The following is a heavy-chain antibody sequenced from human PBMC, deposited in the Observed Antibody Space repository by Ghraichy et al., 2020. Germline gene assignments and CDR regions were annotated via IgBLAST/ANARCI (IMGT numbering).Heavy chain of an antibody. CDR1: GGSISSYY. V-gene: IGHV4-59*08. J-gene: IGHJ5*02. D-gene: IGHD3-3*01. Sequence: LSLTCTVSGGSISSYYWSWIRQPPGKGLEWIGYIYYSGSTNYNPSLKSRVTISVDTSKNQFSLKLSSVTAADTAVYYCARHHYDFWSGYYLNWFDPWGQGTLVTVSS. CDR2: IYYSGST. CDR3: ARHHYDFWSGYYLNWFDP.